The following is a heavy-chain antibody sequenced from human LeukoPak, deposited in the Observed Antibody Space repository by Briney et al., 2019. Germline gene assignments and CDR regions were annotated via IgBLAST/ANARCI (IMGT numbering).Heavy chain of an antibody. D-gene: IGHD3-10*01. CDR1: GGSISSYY. V-gene: IGHV4-59*01. Sequence: SETLSLTCTVSGGSISSYYWSWIRQPPGKGLEWIGYIYYSRSTNYNPSLKSRVTISVDTSKNQFSLKLSSVTAADTAVYYCASFNYYGSGSRDAFDIWGQGTMVTVSS. CDR3: ASFNYYGSGSRDAFDI. J-gene: IGHJ3*02. CDR2: IYYSRST.